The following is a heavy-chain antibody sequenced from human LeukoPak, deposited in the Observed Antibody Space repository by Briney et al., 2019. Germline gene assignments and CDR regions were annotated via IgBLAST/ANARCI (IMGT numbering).Heavy chain of an antibody. Sequence: GGSLRLSCAASGFTFSDYYMSWVRQAPGKGLEWLSDISSTSSYTNYADSVKGRFTISRDNAKNTLYLEVSSLRAEDTAVYYCARVGYYSSNASDMWGQGTMVAVSS. CDR2: ISSTSSYT. J-gene: IGHJ3*02. V-gene: IGHV3-11*06. CDR3: ARVGYYSSNASDM. D-gene: IGHD2-2*01. CDR1: GFTFSDYY.